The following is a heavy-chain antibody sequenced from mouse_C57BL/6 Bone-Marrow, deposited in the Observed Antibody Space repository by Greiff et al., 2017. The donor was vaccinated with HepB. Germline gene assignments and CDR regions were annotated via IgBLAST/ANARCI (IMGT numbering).Heavy chain of an antibody. CDR2: ISSGSSTI. CDR3: ERRLRRPHYYAMDY. D-gene: IGHD2-2*01. V-gene: IGHV5-17*01. CDR1: GFTFSDYG. J-gene: IGHJ4*01. Sequence: EVMLVESGGGLVKPGGSLKLSCAASGFTFSDYGMHWVRQAPEKGLEWVAYISSGSSTIYYADTVKGRFTISRDNAKNTLFLQMTSLRSEDTAMYYCERRLRRPHYYAMDYWGQGTSVTVSS.